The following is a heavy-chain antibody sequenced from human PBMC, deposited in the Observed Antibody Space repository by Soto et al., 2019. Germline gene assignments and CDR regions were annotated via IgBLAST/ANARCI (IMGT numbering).Heavy chain of an antibody. D-gene: IGHD1-26*01. CDR2: IYSGGST. CDR3: ARGPTQTIVGATADY. V-gene: IGHV3-53*01. CDR1: GFTVSSNY. Sequence: GGSLRLSCAASGFTVSSNYMSWVRQAPGKGLEWVSVIYSGGSTYYADSVKGRFTISRDNSKNTLYLQMNSLRAEDTAVYYCARGPTQTIVGATADYWSQGTLVTVSS. J-gene: IGHJ4*02.